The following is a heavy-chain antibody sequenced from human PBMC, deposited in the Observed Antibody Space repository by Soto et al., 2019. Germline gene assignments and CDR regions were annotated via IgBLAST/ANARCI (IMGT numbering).Heavy chain of an antibody. CDR2: ISGSGGST. CDR3: AKGDEVQLERRAFDY. J-gene: IGHJ4*02. V-gene: IGHV3-23*01. D-gene: IGHD1-1*01. CDR1: GFTFSSYA. Sequence: GGSLRLSCAASGFTFSSYAMSWVRQAPGKGLEWVSAISGSGGSTYYADSVKGRFTISRDNSKNTLYLQMNSLRAEDTAVYYCAKGDEVQLERRAFDYWGQGTLVTVSS.